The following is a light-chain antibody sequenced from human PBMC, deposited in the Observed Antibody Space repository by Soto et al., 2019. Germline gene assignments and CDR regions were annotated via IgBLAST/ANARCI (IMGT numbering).Light chain of an antibody. CDR3: QQYYSTLLGT. V-gene: IGKV4-1*01. CDR2: WAS. CDR1: QSVLYSSNNKNY. Sequence: DIVMTQSPDSLAVSLGERATINCKSSQSVLYSSNNKNYLAWYQQKPGQPPKLLIYWASTRESGVPDRFSGSGSGTDFTLTISSLQAEDVAVYYCQQYYSTLLGTFGGGTKVEIK. J-gene: IGKJ4*01.